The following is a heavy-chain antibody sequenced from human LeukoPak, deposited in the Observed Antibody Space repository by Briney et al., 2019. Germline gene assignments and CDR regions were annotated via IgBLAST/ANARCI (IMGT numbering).Heavy chain of an antibody. CDR3: ARPYSSSSDY. V-gene: IGHV3-48*01. CDR2: ISSSSRTT. J-gene: IGHJ4*02. CDR1: GFTFSSYS. Sequence: GGSLRLSCAASGFTFSSYSMNWVRQAPGKGLEWISFISSSSRTTYDADSVKGRFTISRDNAKNSLYLQMNSLRAEDTAVYYCARPYSSSSDYWGQGTLVTVSS. D-gene: IGHD6-6*01.